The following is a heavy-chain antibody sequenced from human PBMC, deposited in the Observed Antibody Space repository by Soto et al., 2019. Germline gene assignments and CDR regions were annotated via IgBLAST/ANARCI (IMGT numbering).Heavy chain of an antibody. CDR2: IHYGGTT. V-gene: IGHV4-30-4*01. CDR1: GGSISSDKYY. J-gene: IGHJ5*02. CDR3: AREDKLLKLRGWFGL. D-gene: IGHD1-1*01. Sequence: QEQLQESGPGLVKPSQTLSLTCTVSGGSISSDKYYWSWIRQSPGKGLEWIGNIHYGGTTYYTPSLKTPLSISVDTATNQFSLKLTSVTAADTAVYFCAREDKLLKLRGWFGLWGQGTLVTVSS.